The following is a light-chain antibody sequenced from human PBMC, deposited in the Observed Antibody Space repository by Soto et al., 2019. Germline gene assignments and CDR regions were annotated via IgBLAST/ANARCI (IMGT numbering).Light chain of an antibody. CDR2: GAS. J-gene: IGKJ1*01. Sequence: IVMTQSPGTLSVSPGERATLSCRASQSLSSNLAWYQQKPGQAPRLLIYGASTRATGIPARFSGSGSGTEFTLTISSLQSEDFAVYYCQHYNYWPWTFGQGTKVDIK. CDR3: QHYNYWPWT. CDR1: QSLSSN. V-gene: IGKV3-15*01.